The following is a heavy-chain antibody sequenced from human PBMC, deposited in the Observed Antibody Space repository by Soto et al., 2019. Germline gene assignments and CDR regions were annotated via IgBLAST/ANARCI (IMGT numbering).Heavy chain of an antibody. V-gene: IGHV3-23*01. CDR3: AKVPLVRGWYGNAFDI. CDR1: GFTFSSYA. D-gene: IGHD6-19*01. Sequence: PGGSLRLSCAASGFTFSSYAMSWVRQAPGKGLEWVSAISGSGGSTYYADSVKGRFTISRDNSKNTLYLQMNSLRAEDTAVYYCAKVPLVRGWYGNAFDIWGQGTMVTV. J-gene: IGHJ3*02. CDR2: ISGSGGST.